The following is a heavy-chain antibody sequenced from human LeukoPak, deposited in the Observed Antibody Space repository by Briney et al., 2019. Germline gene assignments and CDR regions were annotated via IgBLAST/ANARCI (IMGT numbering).Heavy chain of an antibody. CDR1: GGSISSSSYY. CDR3: ATTTGWPGFDN. J-gene: IGHJ4*02. CDR2: IYKSGST. Sequence: SETLSLTCTVSGGSISSSSYYWGWIRQPPGKGLEWIGYIYKSGSTKYNPSLKSRVTISVDTSKNQFSLRLSSVTAADTAVYYCATTTGWPGFDNWGQGTLVTVSS. V-gene: IGHV4-61*05. D-gene: IGHD1-26*01.